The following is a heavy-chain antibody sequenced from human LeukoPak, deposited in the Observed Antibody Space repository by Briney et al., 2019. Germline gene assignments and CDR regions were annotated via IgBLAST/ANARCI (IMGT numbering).Heavy chain of an antibody. D-gene: IGHD3-16*01. CDR3: AREQRRGLSGSLGGLFASYYTYYYMDV. Sequence: GASVKVSCKASGNTFTMYSIHWVRQAPGQGLEWMGMINPSDGATTYAQRFQGRVTMTRDMSTTTVYMDLRSLRSEDTAVYFCAREQRRGLSGSLGGLFASYYTYYYMDVWGRGTTVTVSS. V-gene: IGHV1-46*01. CDR1: GNTFTMYS. J-gene: IGHJ6*03. CDR2: INPSDGAT.